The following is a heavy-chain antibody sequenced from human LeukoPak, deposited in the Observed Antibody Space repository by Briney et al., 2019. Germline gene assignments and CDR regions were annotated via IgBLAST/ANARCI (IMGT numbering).Heavy chain of an antibody. J-gene: IGHJ4*02. CDR2: ISGSGSTI. Sequence: GGSLRLSCAASGFTFSDYYMSWIRQAPGKGLEWVSYISGSGSTIYYADSVKGRFTISRDNAKNSLYLQMNSLRAEDTAVYYCARDPWLLYDYVWGSPNAGLWGQGTLVTVSS. CDR3: ARDPWLLYDYVWGSPNAGL. CDR1: GFTFSDYY. V-gene: IGHV3-11*04. D-gene: IGHD3-16*01.